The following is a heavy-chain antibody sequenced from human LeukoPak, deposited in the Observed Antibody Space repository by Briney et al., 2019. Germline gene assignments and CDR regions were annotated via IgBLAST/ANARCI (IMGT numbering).Heavy chain of an antibody. Sequence: GGSLRLSCTVSGFTLSNDDMTWVRQAPGKGLEWVSMIYSGGNTFYADSVKGRFTISRDNSKNTLYLQMGSLRVEDTAVYYCARVLPISAHTSFDFWGQGTLVTVSS. CDR2: IYSGGNT. CDR3: ARVLPISAHTSFDF. D-gene: IGHD2-2*01. J-gene: IGHJ4*02. CDR1: GFTLSNDD. V-gene: IGHV3-66*01.